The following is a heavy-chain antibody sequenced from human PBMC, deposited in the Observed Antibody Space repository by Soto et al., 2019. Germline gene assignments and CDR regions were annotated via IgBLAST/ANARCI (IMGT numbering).Heavy chain of an antibody. Sequence: ASVKLSCKASGYTFTSYGMSWVRQAPGQGLEWMGWISAYNGNTNYAQKLQGRVTMTTDTSTSTAYMELRSLRSDDTAVYYCARVSGYCSSTSCYKPDYYYYYMDVWGKGTTVTVSS. D-gene: IGHD2-2*01. CDR3: ARVSGYCSSTSCYKPDYYYYYMDV. CDR1: GYTFTSYG. J-gene: IGHJ6*03. V-gene: IGHV1-18*01. CDR2: ISAYNGNT.